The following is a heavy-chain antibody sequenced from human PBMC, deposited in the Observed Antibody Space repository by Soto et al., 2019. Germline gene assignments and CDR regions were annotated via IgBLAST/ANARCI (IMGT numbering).Heavy chain of an antibody. CDR3: ARDHSGYDHTYYYYYYGMDV. V-gene: IGHV3-21*01. CDR2: ISSSSSYI. CDR1: GFTFSSYS. J-gene: IGHJ6*02. D-gene: IGHD5-12*01. Sequence: LRLSCAASGFTFSSYSMNWVRQAPGKGLEWVSSISSSSSYIYYADSVKGRFTISRDNAKNSLYLQMNSLRAEDTAVYYCARDHSGYDHTYYYYYYGMDVWGQGTTVTVSS.